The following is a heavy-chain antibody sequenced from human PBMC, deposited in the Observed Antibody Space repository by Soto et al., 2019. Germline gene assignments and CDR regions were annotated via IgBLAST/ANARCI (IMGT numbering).Heavy chain of an antibody. V-gene: IGHV6-1*01. Sequence: SQTLSLTCAITGDSVSSNSAGWSWVRQSPSRGLEWLGRTYYRSKRYYEYAVSMRGRITINPDTSKNQYSLQLNSVTPEDTAVYFCARGEQYSGRIFDYWGQGTLVTVSS. D-gene: IGHD1-26*01. CDR2: TYYRSKRYY. CDR3: ARGEQYSGRIFDY. J-gene: IGHJ4*01. CDR1: GDSVSSNSAG.